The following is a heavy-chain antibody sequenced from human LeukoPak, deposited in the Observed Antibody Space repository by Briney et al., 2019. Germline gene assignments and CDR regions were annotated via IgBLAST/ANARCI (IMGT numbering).Heavy chain of an antibody. V-gene: IGHV4-30-2*01. D-gene: IGHD5-12*01. CDR3: ARADIVATVYDY. Sequence: PSETLSLTCAVSGGSISSGGYFWSWIRQPPGKGLEWIGYIYHSGSTYYNPSLKSRVTISVDRSKNQFSLKLSSVTAADTAVYYCARADIVATVYDYWGQGTLVTVSS. CDR2: IYHSGST. CDR1: GGSISSGGYF. J-gene: IGHJ4*02.